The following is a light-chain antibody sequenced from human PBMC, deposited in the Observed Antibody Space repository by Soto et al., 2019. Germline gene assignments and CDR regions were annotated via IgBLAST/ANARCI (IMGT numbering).Light chain of an antibody. CDR2: DVT. V-gene: IGLV2-14*03. J-gene: IGLJ2*01. CDR3: SSYTTSSTLI. Sequence: QSALTQPASVSRSPGQSITISCTGTNSNVGRYKLVSRYQQHPGKAPKLMIFDVTNRPSGVSNRFSGSKSGNTASLTISGLQAEDEADYYCSSYTTSSTLIFGGGTKLTVL. CDR1: NSNVGRYKL.